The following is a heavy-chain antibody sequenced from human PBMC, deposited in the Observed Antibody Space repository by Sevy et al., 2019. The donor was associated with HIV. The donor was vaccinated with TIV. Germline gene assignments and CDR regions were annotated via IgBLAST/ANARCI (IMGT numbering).Heavy chain of an antibody. CDR3: ASVTWSDKTFDY. CDR1: GFTFTRYD. D-gene: IGHD1-1*01. V-gene: IGHV3-13*01. J-gene: IGHJ4*02. CDR2: MSTAGDT. Sequence: GGSLRLSCAVSGFTFTRYDMHWVRQVTGKGLEWVSAMSTAGDTFYSGSVKGRFTMTRDIAENSLYLQMNSLRAGDTAVYYCASVTWSDKTFDYWGQGTLVTVSS.